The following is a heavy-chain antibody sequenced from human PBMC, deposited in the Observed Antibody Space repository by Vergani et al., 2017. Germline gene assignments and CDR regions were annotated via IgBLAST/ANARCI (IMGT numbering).Heavy chain of an antibody. D-gene: IGHD3-3*01. V-gene: IGHV4-34*01. J-gene: IGHJ6*03. CDR2: INHSGST. CDR1: GRSFSGYY. Sequence: QVQLQQWGAGLLKPSETLSLTCAVYGRSFSGYYWSWIRQPPGKGLEWIGEINHSGSTNYNPSLKSRVTISVDTSKNQFSLKLISVTAADTAVYYCARGVLRFLEWLGYYYYYMDVWGKXP. CDR3: ARGVLRFLEWLGYYYYYMDV.